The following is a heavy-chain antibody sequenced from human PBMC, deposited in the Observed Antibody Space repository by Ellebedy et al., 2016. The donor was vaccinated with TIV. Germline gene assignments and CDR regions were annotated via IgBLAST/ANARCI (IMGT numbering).Heavy chain of an antibody. CDR3: ARSSGWDRFDY. V-gene: IGHV4-59*01. Sequence: MPGGSLRLSCTVSGGSISSYYWSWIRQPPGKGLEWIGYIYYSGSTNYNPSLKSRVTISVDTSKNQFSLKLSSVTAADTAVYYCARSSGWDRFDYWGQGTLVTVSS. J-gene: IGHJ4*02. CDR2: IYYSGST. D-gene: IGHD6-19*01. CDR1: GGSISSYY.